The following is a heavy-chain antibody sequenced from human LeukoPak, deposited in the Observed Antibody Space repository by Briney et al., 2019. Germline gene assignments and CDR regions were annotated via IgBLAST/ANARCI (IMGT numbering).Heavy chain of an antibody. Sequence: GGSLRLSCAASGFTFDDYTMHWVRHPPGKGLEWVSLINWDGDITEYADSVKGRFTISRDNSKNSLFVQMNSLRTEHTALYYCAKGNILTGPPDSWGQGTLVTVSS. V-gene: IGHV3-43*01. D-gene: IGHD3-9*01. CDR1: GFTFDDYT. CDR3: AKGNILTGPPDS. J-gene: IGHJ4*02. CDR2: INWDGDIT.